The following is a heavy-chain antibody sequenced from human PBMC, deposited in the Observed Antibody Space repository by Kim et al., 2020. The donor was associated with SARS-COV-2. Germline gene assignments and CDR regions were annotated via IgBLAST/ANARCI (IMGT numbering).Heavy chain of an antibody. J-gene: IGHJ3*02. CDR3: ARDGYDSSGFVIMYQDAFDI. Sequence: SETLSLTCTVSGGSISSYYWSWIRQPPGKGLEWIGYSYYSGSTNYNPSLKTRVTISVVTSKNQFCLKLSSLTAADTAVYYCARDGYDSSGFVIMYQDAFDIWGKGTMVTVSS. CDR2: SYYSGST. D-gene: IGHD3-22*01. CDR1: GGSISSYY. V-gene: IGHV4-59*13.